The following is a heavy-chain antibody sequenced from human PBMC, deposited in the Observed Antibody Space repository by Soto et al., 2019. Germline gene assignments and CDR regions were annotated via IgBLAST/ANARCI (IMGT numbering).Heavy chain of an antibody. V-gene: IGHV1-2*04. CDR1: GYTFTGYY. D-gene: IGHD6-6*01. Sequence: ALVKVSCKASGYTFTGYYMHWVRQAPGQGPEWMGWINPNSGGTNYAQKFQGWVTMTRDTSISTAYMELSRLRSDDTAVYYCARNGYSSSSPILVYWGQGTLVTVSS. CDR3: ARNGYSSSSPILVY. J-gene: IGHJ4*02. CDR2: INPNSGGT.